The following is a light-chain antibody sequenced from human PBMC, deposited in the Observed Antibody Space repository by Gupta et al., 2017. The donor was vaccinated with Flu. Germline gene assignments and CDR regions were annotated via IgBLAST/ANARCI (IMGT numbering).Light chain of an antibody. CDR3: QQYYSTASYT. J-gene: IGKJ2*01. CDR2: WAS. V-gene: IGKV4-1*01. CDR1: QNSFDATRNRTF. Sequence: ILVTHSPASLSLSLGERAIINCKSSQNSFDATRNRTFLAWYQQKAGQSPTLLIYWASRRNSGVPDRFSGGGSATDFTLTIATVQAEDVAVYYCQQYYSTASYTFGRGTKLEIK.